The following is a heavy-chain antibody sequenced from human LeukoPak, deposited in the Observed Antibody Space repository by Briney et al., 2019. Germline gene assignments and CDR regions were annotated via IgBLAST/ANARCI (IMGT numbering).Heavy chain of an antibody. CDR3: ARDLGGYSYGYPHNWFDP. D-gene: IGHD5-18*01. CDR2: IYTSGST. J-gene: IGHJ5*02. V-gene: IGHV4-4*07. Sequence: PSETLSLTCTVSGGSISSYYWSWIRQPAGKGLEWIGRIYTSGSTNYNPSLKSRVTMSVDTSKNQFSLKLSSVTAADTAVYYCARDLGGYSYGYPHNWFDPWGQGTLVTVSS. CDR1: GGSISSYY.